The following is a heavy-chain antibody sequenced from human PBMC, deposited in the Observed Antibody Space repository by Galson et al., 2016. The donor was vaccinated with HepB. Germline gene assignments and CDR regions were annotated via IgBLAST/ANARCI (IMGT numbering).Heavy chain of an antibody. CDR3: ARYRFFFGSGSYSLRRGYYHGIDV. Sequence: SLRLSCAVSGFTVSTYYMSWVRQAPGKGLEWVSVIYTDGETHFADSVKGRFSISRDISRNTLYLQMNGLRVEDTALYYCARYRFFFGSGSYSLRRGYYHGIDVWGQGTTVTVSS. J-gene: IGHJ6*02. CDR1: GFTVSTYY. D-gene: IGHD3-10*01. CDR2: IYTDGET. V-gene: IGHV3-53*05.